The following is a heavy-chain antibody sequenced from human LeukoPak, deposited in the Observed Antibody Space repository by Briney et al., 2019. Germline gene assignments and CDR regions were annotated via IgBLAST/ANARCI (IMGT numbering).Heavy chain of an antibody. Sequence: SQTLSLTCAISRHSLSSNSAAWDWIRQSPSRGLEWLGRTYYRHKWSNDYAGFVKSRITNSPDTSKNQFSLQLNCETPEDTGVYYCARGGSGTPPGFHHWGQGTLVTVSS. V-gene: IGHV6-1*01. CDR1: RHSLSSNSAA. D-gene: IGHD3-10*01. J-gene: IGHJ1*01. CDR3: ARGGSGTPPGFHH. CDR2: TYYRHKWSN.